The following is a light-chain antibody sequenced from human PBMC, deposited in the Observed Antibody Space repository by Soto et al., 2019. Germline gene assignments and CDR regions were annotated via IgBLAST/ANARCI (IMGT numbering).Light chain of an antibody. CDR2: GAS. CDR1: QSVSSN. J-gene: IGKJ1*01. Sequence: DIVLTQSPGPLSLSPGESATLSCMASQSVSSNLAWYQQKPGQAPRLLIYGASTRATGIPARFSGSGSGTEFTLTISSLQSEDFAVYYCQQYNNWPRTFGQGTKVDIK. CDR3: QQYNNWPRT. V-gene: IGKV3-15*01.